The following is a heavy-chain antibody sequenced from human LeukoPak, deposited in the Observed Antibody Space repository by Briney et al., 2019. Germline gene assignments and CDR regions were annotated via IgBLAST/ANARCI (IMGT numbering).Heavy chain of an antibody. CDR2: INHSGST. CDR3: VRAHPHFDY. Sequence: SETLSLTCAVYGGSFSGYYWSWIRQPPGKGLEWIGEINHSGSTNYNPSLKSRVTISVDTSKNQFSLKLSSVTAADTAVYYCVRAHPHFDYWGQGTLVTASS. J-gene: IGHJ4*02. CDR1: GGSFSGYY. V-gene: IGHV4-34*01.